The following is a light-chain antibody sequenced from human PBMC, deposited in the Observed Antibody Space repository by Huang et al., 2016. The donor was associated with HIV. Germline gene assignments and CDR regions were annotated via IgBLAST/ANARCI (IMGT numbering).Light chain of an antibody. CDR1: QSVDSN. V-gene: IGKV3D-20*01. J-gene: IGKJ4*01. Sequence: PGERATLSCGASQSVDSNLAWYQQKPGLAPRLLIYDASSRATGIPDRFSGSGSGTDFTRTISRLEPEDFAVYYCQQYGSSPLTFGGGTKVEIK. CDR2: DAS. CDR3: QQYGSSPLT.